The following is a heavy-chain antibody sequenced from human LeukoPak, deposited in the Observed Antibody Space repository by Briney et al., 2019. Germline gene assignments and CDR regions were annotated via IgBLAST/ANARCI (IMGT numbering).Heavy chain of an antibody. CDR2: IYYSGST. Sequence: PSETLSLTCTVSGGSISSYYWSWIRQPPGKGLEWIGYIYYSGSTNYSPSLKSRVTISVDTSKNQFSLKLSSVTAADTAVYYCARSEYSYGADAFDIWGQGQWSPSLQ. D-gene: IGHD5-18*01. CDR3: ARSEYSYGADAFDI. CDR1: GGSISSYY. J-gene: IGHJ3*02. V-gene: IGHV4-59*01.